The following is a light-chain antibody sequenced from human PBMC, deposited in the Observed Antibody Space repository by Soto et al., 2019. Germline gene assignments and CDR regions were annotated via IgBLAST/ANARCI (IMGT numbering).Light chain of an antibody. V-gene: IGLV2-11*01. J-gene: IGLJ1*01. Sequence: QSVLTQPRSVSGSPGQSVTISCTGTSSDIGTYNAVSWYQQNPGKAPKLMIFDVTKRPSGVPDRFSGSKSGNTASLTISGLQAEDEADYYCLSYAGNYIYVFGTRTKVTVL. CDR2: DVT. CDR3: LSYAGNYIYV. CDR1: SSDIGTYNA.